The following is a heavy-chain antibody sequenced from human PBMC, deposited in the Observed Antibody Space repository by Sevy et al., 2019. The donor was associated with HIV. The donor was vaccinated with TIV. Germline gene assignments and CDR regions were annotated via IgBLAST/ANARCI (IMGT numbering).Heavy chain of an antibody. CDR2: IYYSGST. CDR1: GGSVSSGSYY. CDR3: ARFAGLVWFGELVPYYFDY. D-gene: IGHD3-10*01. Sequence: SETLSLTCTVSGGSVSSGSYYWSWIRQPRGKGLEWIGYIYYSGSTNYNPSLKSRVTISVDTSKNQFSLKLSSVTAADTAVYYCARFAGLVWFGELVPYYFDYWGQGTLVTVSS. V-gene: IGHV4-61*01. J-gene: IGHJ4*02.